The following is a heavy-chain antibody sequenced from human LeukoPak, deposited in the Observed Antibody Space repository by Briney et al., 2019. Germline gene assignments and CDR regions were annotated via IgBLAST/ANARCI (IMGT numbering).Heavy chain of an antibody. Sequence: SETLSLTCAVSDYSIRSGYYWGWIRQPPGKGLEWIGSIYHSGSTDNNPSLKSRVTISIDTSKNQFSLKLSSVTAADTAVYYCAIVTVAGTDYYMDVWGKGTTVTVSS. J-gene: IGHJ6*03. CDR2: IYHSGST. D-gene: IGHD6-19*01. CDR1: DYSIRSGYY. V-gene: IGHV4-38-2*01. CDR3: AIVTVAGTDYYMDV.